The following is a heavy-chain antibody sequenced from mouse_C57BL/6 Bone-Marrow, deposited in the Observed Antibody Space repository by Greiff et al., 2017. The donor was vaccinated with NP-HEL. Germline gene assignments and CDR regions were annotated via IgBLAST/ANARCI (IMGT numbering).Heavy chain of an antibody. CDR2: IRLKSDTYAT. V-gene: IGHV6-3*01. J-gene: IGHJ4*01. D-gene: IGHD2-5*01. CDR3: TGYYSSDYAMDY. Sequence: EVKVEESGGGLVQPGGSMKLSCVASGFTFSNYWMNWVRQSPEKGLEWVAQIRLKSDTYATHYAESVKGRFTISRDDSKSSVYLQMNNLRAEDTGIYYCTGYYSSDYAMDYWGQGTSVTVSA. CDR1: GFTFSNYW.